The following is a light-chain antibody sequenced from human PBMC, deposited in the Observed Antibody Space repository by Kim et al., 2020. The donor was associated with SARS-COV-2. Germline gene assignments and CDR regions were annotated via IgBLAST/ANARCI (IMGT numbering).Light chain of an antibody. CDR1: NIGGKS. CDR2: YDS. J-gene: IGLJ2*01. CDR3: QVWDSSSDHVV. Sequence: SYELTQPPSVSVAPGKTARNTCGGNNIGGKSVQWYQQKPGQAPVLVIYYDSDRPSGIPERFSGSNSGNTATLTISGVEAGDEADYFCQVWDSSSDHVVFG. V-gene: IGLV3-21*04.